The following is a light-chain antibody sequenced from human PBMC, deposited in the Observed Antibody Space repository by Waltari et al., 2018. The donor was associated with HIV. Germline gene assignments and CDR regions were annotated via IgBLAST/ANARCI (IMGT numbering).Light chain of an antibody. CDR2: EVG. V-gene: IGLV2-18*02. J-gene: IGLJ2*01. CDR1: SSHVGSYYR. Sequence: QSALPHPPSVSGSPGQPVPLSCPGTSSHVGSYYRVPWYHQPPGTAPKLRFYEVGNRPSGVPHRFSGSKSGNTASLTISGLQAEDEADYYCSSYTSSSTLVFGGGTKLTVL. CDR3: SSYTSSSTLV.